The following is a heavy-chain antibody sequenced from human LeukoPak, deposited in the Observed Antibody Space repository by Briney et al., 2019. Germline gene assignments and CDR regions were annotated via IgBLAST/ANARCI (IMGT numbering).Heavy chain of an antibody. D-gene: IGHD3-22*01. V-gene: IGHV4-39*01. J-gene: IGHJ1*01. CDR2: IYYSGRT. Sequence: SETLSLTCSVSGDSFSRSDSYWDWIRQPPGKGLEWIGTIYYSGRTYYSPSLKSRVTMSVDPSNNQFSLNLRSVTAADTALYYCARRRYYDGSGYLEWGQGTLLSVSS. CDR3: ARRRYYDGSGYLE. CDR1: GDSFSRSDSY.